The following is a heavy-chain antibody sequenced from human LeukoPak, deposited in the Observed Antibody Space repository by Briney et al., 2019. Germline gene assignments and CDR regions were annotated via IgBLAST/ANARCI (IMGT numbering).Heavy chain of an antibody. J-gene: IGHJ5*02. Sequence: ASVKVSCKASGYTFTSYYMHWVRQAPGQGLEWMEWMNPNSGNTNYAQKFQGRVTMTRDTSISTAYMELSRLRSDDTAVYYCARDVGEFLLLNWFDPWGQGTLVTVSS. CDR2: MNPNSGNT. D-gene: IGHD3-10*01. CDR1: GYTFTSYY. V-gene: IGHV1-2*02. CDR3: ARDVGEFLLLNWFDP.